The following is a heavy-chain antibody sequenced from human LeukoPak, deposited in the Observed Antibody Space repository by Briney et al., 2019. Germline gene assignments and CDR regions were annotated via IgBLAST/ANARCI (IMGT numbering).Heavy chain of an antibody. V-gene: IGHV3-23*01. J-gene: IGHJ4*02. D-gene: IGHD2-2*02. CDR1: GFTFSSYA. CDR2: ISGSGGST. Sequence: GASLRLSCAASGFTFSSYAMSWVRQAPGKGLEWVSAISGSGGSTYYADSVKGRFTISRDNSKNTLYLQMNSPRAEDTAVYYCAKDLDCSSTSCDRDYWGQGTLVTVSS. CDR3: AKDLDCSSTSCDRDY.